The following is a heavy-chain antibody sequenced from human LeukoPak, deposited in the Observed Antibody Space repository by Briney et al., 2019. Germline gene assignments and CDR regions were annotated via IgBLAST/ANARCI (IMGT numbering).Heavy chain of an antibody. V-gene: IGHV3-30-3*01. Sequence: GGSLRLSCAASGFTFSSYAMHWVRQAPGKGLEWVAVISYDGSNKYYADSVKGRFTISRDNSKNTLYLQMNSLRAEDTAMYYCARGSRMATISSPHYYDYGMDVWGQGTTVTVSS. CDR1: GFTFSSYA. D-gene: IGHD5-24*01. CDR2: ISYDGSNK. J-gene: IGHJ6*02. CDR3: ARGSRMATISSPHYYDYGMDV.